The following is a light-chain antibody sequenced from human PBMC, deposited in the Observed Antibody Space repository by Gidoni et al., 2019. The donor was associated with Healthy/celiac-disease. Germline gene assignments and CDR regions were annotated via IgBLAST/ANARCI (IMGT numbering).Light chain of an antibody. Sequence: SYELTQPPSVSVSPGQTASITCSGDKLGDKYACWYQQKPGQSPVLGIYQDSKRPSGIPERFSSSNSGNTATLTISGTQAMDEADYYCQAWDSSTAVFGGGTKLTVL. CDR3: QAWDSSTAV. CDR2: QDS. CDR1: KLGDKY. J-gene: IGLJ2*01. V-gene: IGLV3-1*01.